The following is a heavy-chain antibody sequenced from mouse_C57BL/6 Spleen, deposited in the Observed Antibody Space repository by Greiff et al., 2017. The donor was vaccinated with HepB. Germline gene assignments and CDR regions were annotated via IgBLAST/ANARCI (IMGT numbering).Heavy chain of an antibody. CDR1: GYTFTSYW. V-gene: IGHV1-50*01. CDR2: IDPSDSYT. Sequence: QVQLQQPGAELVKPGASVKLSCKASGYTFTSYWMQWVKQRPGQGLEWIGEIDPSDSYTNYNQKFKGKATLTVDTSSSTAYMQLSSLTSEDSAVYYCARPYGNYEDYWGQGTTLTVSS. J-gene: IGHJ2*01. D-gene: IGHD2-1*01. CDR3: ARPYGNYEDY.